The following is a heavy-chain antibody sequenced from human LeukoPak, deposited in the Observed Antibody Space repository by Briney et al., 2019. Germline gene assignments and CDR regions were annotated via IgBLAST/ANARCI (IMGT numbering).Heavy chain of an antibody. CDR3: AKGGGRVIMD. Sequence: GGSLRLSCAPSGFTFSNYGMHWVRQAPGKGLEWVGFIWFDGSNDYYAESLRGRFNISTENSKNTLSLQMRSLSAEDTVLSYRAKGGGRVIMDWGQGTQVTVPS. D-gene: IGHD3-10*01. J-gene: IGHJ4*02. V-gene: IGHV3-30*02. CDR2: IWFDGSND. CDR1: GFTFSNYG.